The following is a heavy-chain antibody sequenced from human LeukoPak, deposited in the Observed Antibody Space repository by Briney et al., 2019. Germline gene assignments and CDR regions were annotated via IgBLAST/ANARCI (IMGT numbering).Heavy chain of an antibody. V-gene: IGHV4-34*01. CDR1: GGSFSGYY. CDR3: ARGRNDFWSGYSDY. J-gene: IGHJ4*02. Sequence: PPETLSLTCAVYGGSFSGYYWSWIRQPPGKGLEWIGEINHSGSTNYNPSLKSQVTISVDTSKNQFSLKLSSVTAADTAVYYCARGRNDFWSGYSDYWGQGTLVTVSS. D-gene: IGHD3-3*01. CDR2: INHSGST.